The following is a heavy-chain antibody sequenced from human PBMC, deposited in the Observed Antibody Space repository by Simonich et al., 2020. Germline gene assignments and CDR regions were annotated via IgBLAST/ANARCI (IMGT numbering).Heavy chain of an antibody. CDR3: ARTNTMRELDTMVRGVDYFDY. V-gene: IGHV1-69*06. D-gene: IGHD3-10*01. J-gene: IGHJ4*02. CDR2: IIPILGKA. CDR1: GGTFSSYA. Sequence: QVQLVQSGAEVKKPGSSVKVSCKASGGTFSSYAISWVRQAPGKGLEWKGGIIPILGKANYAQKFQGRVTITADKATSTAYMELSSLRSEDTAVYYCARTNTMRELDTMVRGVDYFDYWGQGTLVTVSS.